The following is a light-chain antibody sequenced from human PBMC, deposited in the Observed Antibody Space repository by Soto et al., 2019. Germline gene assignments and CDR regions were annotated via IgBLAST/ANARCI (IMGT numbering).Light chain of an antibody. J-gene: IGLJ1*01. Sequence: QSALTQPASVSGSPGQSIAISCTGTSSDVGSYNHVSWYQQYPGKAPKLMIYEVTNRPSGVFNRFSGSKSGSTASLTISGLQAEDEAEYYCNSLSATGTSYVFGTGTKVTVL. CDR1: SSDVGSYNH. V-gene: IGLV2-14*01. CDR3: NSLSATGTSYV. CDR2: EVT.